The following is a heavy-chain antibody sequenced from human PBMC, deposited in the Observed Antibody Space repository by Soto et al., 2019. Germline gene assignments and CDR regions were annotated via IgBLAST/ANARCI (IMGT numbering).Heavy chain of an antibody. V-gene: IGHV4-59*08. CDR1: GGSINGYY. Sequence: PSETLSLTCSVSGGSINGYYWSWIRQPPGKGLEWIGYIYYNGNTHLKPSLKSRVTMSVDTSKNQFSLNLRSVTAADTAVYYCARTPIGYCSGGTCSKWFDPWGQGTPVTVSS. J-gene: IGHJ5*02. CDR2: IYYNGNT. CDR3: ARTPIGYCSGGTCSKWFDP. D-gene: IGHD2-15*01.